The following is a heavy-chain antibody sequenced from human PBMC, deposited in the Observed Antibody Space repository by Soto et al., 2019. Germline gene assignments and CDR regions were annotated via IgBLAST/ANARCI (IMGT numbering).Heavy chain of an antibody. CDR2: IYHSGST. CDR3: ARDRRESTIFGVVKGYYYYGMDV. CDR1: GGSISSSNW. V-gene: IGHV4-4*02. Sequence: QVQLQESGPGLVKPSGTLSLTCAVSGGSISSSNWWSWVRQPPGKGLEWIGEIYHSGSTNYNPSLKSRVTISVDKSKNQFSLKLSSVTAADTAVYYCARDRRESTIFGVVKGYYYYGMDVWGQGTTVTVSS. D-gene: IGHD3-3*01. J-gene: IGHJ6*02.